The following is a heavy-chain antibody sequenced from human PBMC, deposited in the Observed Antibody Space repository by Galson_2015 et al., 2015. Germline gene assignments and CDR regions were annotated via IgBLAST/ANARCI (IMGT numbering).Heavy chain of an antibody. Sequence: ETLSLTCTVSGDSINSYFWSWIRPAAGKGLERIGYASHTGATVYNPSLKSRVTISVDTSKSQFSMKLSSVTDADTAVYYCAIDLWGVSGIYYGFDYWVQGTLVTVSS. CDR1: GDSINSYF. CDR3: AIDLWGVSGIYYGFDY. CDR2: ASHTGAT. V-gene: IGHV4-59*12. J-gene: IGHJ4*02. D-gene: IGHD3-10*01.